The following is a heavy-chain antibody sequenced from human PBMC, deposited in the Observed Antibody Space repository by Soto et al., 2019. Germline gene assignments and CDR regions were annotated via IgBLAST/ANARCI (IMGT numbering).Heavy chain of an antibody. CDR1: GYTFTGYY. CDR2: INPNSGGT. Sequence: GASVKVSCKASGYTFTGYYMHWVRQAPGQGLEWMGWINPNSGGTNYAQKFQGWVTMTRDTSISTAYMELSRLRSDDTAVYYCARDFEWLRYVEAYGMDVWGQGTTVTVSS. CDR3: ARDFEWLRYVEAYGMDV. J-gene: IGHJ6*02. V-gene: IGHV1-2*04. D-gene: IGHD5-12*01.